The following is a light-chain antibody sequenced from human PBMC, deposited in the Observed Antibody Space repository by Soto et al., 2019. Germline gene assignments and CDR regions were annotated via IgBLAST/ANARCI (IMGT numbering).Light chain of an antibody. Sequence: EIVMTQSPATLSVSPGGRASLSRRASHSVNSNLAWYQQKPGQAPRLLIYGASTRATGIPARFSGSGSGTEFTLSISSLQSEDFAVYYCQQYNDWPPWTFGQGTKVDIK. CDR3: QQYNDWPPWT. CDR2: GAS. J-gene: IGKJ1*01. V-gene: IGKV3-15*01. CDR1: HSVNSN.